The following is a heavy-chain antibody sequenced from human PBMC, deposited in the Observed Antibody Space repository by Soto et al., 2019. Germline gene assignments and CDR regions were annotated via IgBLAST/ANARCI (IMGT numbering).Heavy chain of an antibody. D-gene: IGHD4-4*01. CDR3: ARYTHDYRKPRWFDP. CDR1: GGSISRGGYY. CDR2: NYYSGTT. Sequence: SETLSLTCTVSGGSISRGGYYWSWIRHPPGKGLEWIGYNYYSGTTNYNPSLKSRVTISVDTSKNQFSLKLSSVTAADTAVYYCARYTHDYRKPRWFDPWGQGTLVTVSS. V-gene: IGHV4-61*08. J-gene: IGHJ5*02.